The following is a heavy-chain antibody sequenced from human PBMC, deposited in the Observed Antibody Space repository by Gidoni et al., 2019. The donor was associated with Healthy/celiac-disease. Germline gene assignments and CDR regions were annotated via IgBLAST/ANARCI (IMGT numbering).Heavy chain of an antibody. J-gene: IGHJ5*02. D-gene: IGHD6-6*01. V-gene: IGHV4-59*01. CDR2: IYYSGST. Sequence: QVQLQESGPGLVKPSETLSLTCTVSGGSISSYYWSWIRQPPGKGLEWIGYIYYSGSTNYNPSLKSRVTISVDTSKNQFSLKLSSVTAADTAVYYCARGGYSSSSIWFDPWGQGTLVTVSS. CDR1: GGSISSYY. CDR3: ARGGYSSSSIWFDP.